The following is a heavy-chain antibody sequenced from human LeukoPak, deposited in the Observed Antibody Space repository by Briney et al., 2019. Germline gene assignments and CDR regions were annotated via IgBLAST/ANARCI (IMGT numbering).Heavy chain of an antibody. V-gene: IGHV3-66*01. CDR3: ATGDPGFA. Sequence: GGSLRLSCAVSGFTVSSDYMRWVRQAPGKGLEWVSIIYSGGSTYYADSVKGRFTISRDNSKNTVYLQMKSLRAEDTAVCYCATGDPGFAWGQGTLVTVSS. J-gene: IGHJ5*02. CDR1: GFTVSSDY. CDR2: IYSGGST. D-gene: IGHD3-10*01.